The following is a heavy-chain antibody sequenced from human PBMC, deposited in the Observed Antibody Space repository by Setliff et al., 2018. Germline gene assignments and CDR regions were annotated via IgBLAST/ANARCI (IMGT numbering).Heavy chain of an antibody. CDR3: VREGVDSRSSTDYRYYMDV. V-gene: IGHV1-69*05. CDR2: TIPIFGTT. J-gene: IGHJ6*03. D-gene: IGHD3-22*01. Sequence: SVTVSCKASGGTFSSYGISWVRQAPGQGLEWMGGTIPIFGTTDYAQKFRGRVTIITDESTSTAFMQLSSLRSEDTAVYYCVREGVDSRSSTDYRYYMDVWGKGTTVTV. CDR1: GGTFSSYG.